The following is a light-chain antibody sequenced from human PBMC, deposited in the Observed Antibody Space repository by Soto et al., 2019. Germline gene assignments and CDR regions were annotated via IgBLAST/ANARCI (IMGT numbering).Light chain of an antibody. CDR3: SSYAGSKTV. CDR2: EVS. J-gene: IGLJ1*01. Sequence: QSALTQPPSASGSPGQSVTISCTGTSSDIGNYIYVSWYQQHPGKAPKLIIYEVSRWTSGVPDRFSGSMSRNTASLTISGLQADEEPDYYCSSYAGSKTVFGTGTKLTVL. V-gene: IGLV2-8*01. CDR1: SSDIGNYIY.